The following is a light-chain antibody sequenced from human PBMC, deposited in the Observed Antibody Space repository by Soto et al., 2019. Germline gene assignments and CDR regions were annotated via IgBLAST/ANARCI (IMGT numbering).Light chain of an antibody. J-gene: IGKJ2*01. CDR3: LQYSNSPNT. Sequence: EIVLTQTPGTLSLSPGDRATLSCRTSQSVSSFYLAWYQQKPGQAPRLLIYGTSSRATGIPYRFSGSGSGTDFTLTINRLEPEDFAVYYCLQYSNSPNTFGQGTKVEIE. CDR2: GTS. CDR1: QSVSSFY. V-gene: IGKV3-20*01.